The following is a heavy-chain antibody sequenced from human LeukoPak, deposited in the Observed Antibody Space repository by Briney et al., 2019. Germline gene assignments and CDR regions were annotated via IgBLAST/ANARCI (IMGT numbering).Heavy chain of an antibody. CDR1: GFTVSSNY. V-gene: IGHV3-66*01. CDR3: ARGGAPYDILTGYIY. J-gene: IGHJ4*02. CDR2: IYSGGDT. D-gene: IGHD3-9*01. Sequence: GGSLRLSCSASGFTVSSNYMSWVRQAPGKGLEWVSIIYSGGDTYYPGSVKGRFTISRENAKNSLYLQMNSLRAGDTAVYYCARGGAPYDILTGYIYWGQGTLVTVSS.